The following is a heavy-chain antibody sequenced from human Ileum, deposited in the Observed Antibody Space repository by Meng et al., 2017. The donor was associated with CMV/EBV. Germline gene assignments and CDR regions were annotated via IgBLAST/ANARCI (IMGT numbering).Heavy chain of an antibody. D-gene: IGHD3-10*01. CDR3: TYGWPLKY. V-gene: IGHV6-1*01. CDR1: DSVSISTES. Sequence: QVHTHQAGPGLVTTSQTLSLSCAGDSVSISTESWNWIRQSPSRGLEWLGRTWYGSKWYYEYAVSVKSRITIIPDTSQNQISLQLNSVTPDDTAVYYCTYGWPLKYWGQGSLVTVSS. J-gene: IGHJ4*02. CDR2: TWYGSKWYY.